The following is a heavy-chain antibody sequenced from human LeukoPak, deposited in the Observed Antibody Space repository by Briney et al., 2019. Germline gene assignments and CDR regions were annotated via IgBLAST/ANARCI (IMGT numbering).Heavy chain of an antibody. D-gene: IGHD4-17*01. CDR3: AKAGPRKDYEVDY. CDR1: GFTVSSSY. Sequence: PGGSLRLSCAASGFTVSSSYMNWVRQAPGKGLEWVSIINSGGNTYYADSVKGRFTISRDNSKNTLYLQMNSLRAEDTAIYYCAKAGPRKDYEVDYWGQGTLVTVSS. CDR2: INSGGNT. J-gene: IGHJ4*02. V-gene: IGHV3-53*01.